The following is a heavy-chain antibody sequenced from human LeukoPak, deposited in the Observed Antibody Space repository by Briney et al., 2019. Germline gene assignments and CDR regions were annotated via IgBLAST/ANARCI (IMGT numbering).Heavy chain of an antibody. CDR1: GFTFRNYV. CDR2: ITANSGST. Sequence: PEGSLRLSCAASGFTFRNYVMSWVRQAPGQGLEWVSAITANSGSTYGADSVKGRFTISRDNSKNTLYLQMNSLRAEDTAVYYCAKIGDRIIGTPKGYFDYWGQGTLVTVSS. V-gene: IGHV3-23*01. J-gene: IGHJ4*02. CDR3: AKIGDRIIGTPKGYFDY. D-gene: IGHD1-20*01.